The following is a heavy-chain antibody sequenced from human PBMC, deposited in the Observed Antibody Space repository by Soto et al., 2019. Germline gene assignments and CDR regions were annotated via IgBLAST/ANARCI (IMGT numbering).Heavy chain of an antibody. CDR2: INPATGAA. V-gene: IGHV1-2*02. Sequence: QLHLVQSGAVVKKPGASVTVSCSASGYPVTAYYMHWVRQAPGRGLEWMGGINPATGAAKYTQTFQGRVTMTRDTSTSTVFMELSGLTSEDPAVFYFAGGGGVGVAGFAAFDMWGQGTLVTVSS. J-gene: IGHJ3*02. CDR3: AGGGGVGVAGFAAFDM. CDR1: GYPVTAYY. D-gene: IGHD3-3*01.